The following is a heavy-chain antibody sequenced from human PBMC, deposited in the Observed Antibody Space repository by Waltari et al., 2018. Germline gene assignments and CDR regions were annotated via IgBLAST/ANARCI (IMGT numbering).Heavy chain of an antibody. D-gene: IGHD6-6*01. J-gene: IGHJ3*02. V-gene: IGHV1-24*01. CDR3: ATDGGIAARPGAFDI. CDR1: GYTLTELS. CDR2: FDPEDGET. Sequence: QVQLVQSGAEVKKPGASVKVSCKVSGYTLTELSMHWVRQAPGKGLEWMGGFDPEDGETIYAQKFQGRVTMTEETSTDTAYMELSSLRSEDTAVYYCATDGGIAARPGAFDIWGQGTMVTVSS.